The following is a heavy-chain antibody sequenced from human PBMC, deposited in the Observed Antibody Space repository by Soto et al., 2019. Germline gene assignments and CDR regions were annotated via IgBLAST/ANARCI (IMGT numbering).Heavy chain of an antibody. CDR1: GYTFTSYD. CDR2: MNPNSGNT. V-gene: IGHV1-8*01. CDR3: ARTHGHYDFWSGYYHYYYYYGMDV. Sequence: ASVKVSCKASGYTFTSYDINWVRQATGQGLEWMGWMNPNSGNTGYAQKFQGRVTMTRNTSISTAYMELSSLRSEDTAVYYCARTHGHYDFWSGYYHYYYYYGMDVWGQGTTVTV. J-gene: IGHJ6*02. D-gene: IGHD3-3*01.